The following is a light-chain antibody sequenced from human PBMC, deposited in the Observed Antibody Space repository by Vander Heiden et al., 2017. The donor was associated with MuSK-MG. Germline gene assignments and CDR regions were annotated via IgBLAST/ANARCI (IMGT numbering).Light chain of an antibody. CDR1: SSDVDDYNY. CDR2: DVT. J-gene: IGLJ2*01. V-gene: IGLV2-14*03. CDR3: SSYTSSSTPVV. Sequence: QSALTQHASVSGSLGQSITISCTGSSSDVDDYNYVSWYQQHPGKAPKLVIFDVTNLPSGVSDHFSGSKSGNTASLTISGLQAEDEADYYCSSYTSSSTPVVFGGRTTLTVL.